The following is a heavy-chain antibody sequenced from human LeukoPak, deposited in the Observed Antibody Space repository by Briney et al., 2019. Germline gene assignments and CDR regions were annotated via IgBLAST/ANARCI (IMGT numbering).Heavy chain of an antibody. CDR2: IYYSGST. D-gene: IGHD5-18*01. CDR1: GGAISSYY. CDR3: ARNGGFTYAPYYFDY. J-gene: IGHJ4*02. Sequence: SETLSLTCTVSGGAISSYYSSWVRQSPGKGMEWIGYIYYSGSTNYNPSLKSRVTLSVDTSKYQFSLKLRYVTAADTAVYYCARNGGFTYAPYYFDYWGQGTLVTVSS. V-gene: IGHV4-59*01.